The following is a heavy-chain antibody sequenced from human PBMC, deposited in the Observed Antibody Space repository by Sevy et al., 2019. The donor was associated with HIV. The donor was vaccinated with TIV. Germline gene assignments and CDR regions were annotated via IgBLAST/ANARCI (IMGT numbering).Heavy chain of an antibody. V-gene: IGHV3-13*01. J-gene: IGHJ4*02. CDR1: GFTFSSYD. CDR2: IGTAGDT. CDR3: VRDGWNY. Sequence: GGSLRLSCAASGFTFSSYDMHWVRQATGKGLEWVSAIGTAGDTYYPGSVKGRFTISRDNAKNSVFLQMNSLRVEDTAVYYCVRDGWNYWGQGTLVTVSS. D-gene: IGHD2-15*01.